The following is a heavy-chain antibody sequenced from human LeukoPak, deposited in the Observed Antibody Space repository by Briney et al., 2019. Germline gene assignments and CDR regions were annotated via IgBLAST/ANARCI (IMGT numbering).Heavy chain of an antibody. J-gene: IGHJ4*02. D-gene: IGHD3-10*01. V-gene: IGHV3-30*18. CDR2: ISYDGSNK. Sequence: GCSLRLSCAASGFTFSSSGMHWVRQAPGKGLEWAAVISYDGSNKYYADSVKGRFTFSRDNSKTTLYLQMHSLRAEDTAVYYCGKHYSGSGSHYREETDYWGQGTLATVSS. CDR1: GFTFSSSG. CDR3: GKHYSGSGSHYREETDY.